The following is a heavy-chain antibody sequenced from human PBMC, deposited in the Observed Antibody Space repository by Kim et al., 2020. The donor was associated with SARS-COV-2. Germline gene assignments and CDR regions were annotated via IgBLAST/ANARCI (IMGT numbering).Heavy chain of an antibody. CDR3: ARAGYSSSGYDYGMDV. CDR1: GGTFNSYA. D-gene: IGHD5-18*01. Sequence: SVKVSCKASGGTFNSYAISWVRQAPGQGLEWMGGIIPIFGTANYAQKFQGRVTITADESTSTAYMELSSLRSEDTAVYYCARAGYSSSGYDYGMDVWGQGTTVTVSS. J-gene: IGHJ6*02. V-gene: IGHV1-69*13. CDR2: IIPIFGTA.